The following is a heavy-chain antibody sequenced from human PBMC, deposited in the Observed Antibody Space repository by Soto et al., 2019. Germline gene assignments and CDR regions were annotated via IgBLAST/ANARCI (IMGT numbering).Heavy chain of an antibody. CDR2: ISXXSXXX. J-gene: IGHJ4*02. D-gene: IGHD6-6*01. V-gene: IGHV3-21*01. Sequence: ASGFTFSSYSMNWVRQAPGKGLEWVSSISXXSXXXXXAXXVKGRFTISRDNAKNSLYLQMNSLRAEETAVYYCARDGYSSSAPIDYWGQGTLVTVSS. CDR1: GFTFSSYS. CDR3: ARDGYSSSAPIDY.